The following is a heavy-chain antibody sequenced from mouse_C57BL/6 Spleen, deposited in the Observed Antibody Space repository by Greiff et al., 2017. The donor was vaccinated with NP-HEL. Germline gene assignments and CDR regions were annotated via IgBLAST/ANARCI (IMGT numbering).Heavy chain of an antibody. D-gene: IGHD1-1*01. V-gene: IGHV7-3*01. CDR1: GFTFTDYY. J-gene: IGHJ2*01. Sequence: EVMLVESGGGLVQPGGSLSLSCAASGFTFTDYYMSWVRQPPGKALEWLGFIRNKANGYTTEYSASVKGRFTISRDNSQSIIYLQMNALRAEDSATYYCARYYYGSPYDWGQGTTLTVSS. CDR2: IRNKANGYTT. CDR3: ARYYYGSPYD.